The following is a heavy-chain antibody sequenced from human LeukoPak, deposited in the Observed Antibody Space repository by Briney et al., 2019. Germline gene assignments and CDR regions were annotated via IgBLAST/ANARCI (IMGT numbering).Heavy chain of an antibody. CDR3: VKGVYSVFPDSRVLDF. Sequence: GGSLRLSCAASGFTFSSYWMSWVRQAPGKGLEWVSIISGSGDSTYYADFVKGRFTISRDNSRNTVNLQMSSLRAEDTAIYYCVKGVYSVFPDSRVLDFWGQGTLVTVSS. J-gene: IGHJ4*02. CDR2: ISGSGDST. CDR1: GFTFSSYW. V-gene: IGHV3-23*01. D-gene: IGHD5/OR15-5a*01.